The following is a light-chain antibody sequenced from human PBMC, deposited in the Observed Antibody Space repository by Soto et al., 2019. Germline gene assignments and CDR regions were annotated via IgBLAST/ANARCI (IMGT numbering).Light chain of an antibody. V-gene: IGLV2-14*01. CDR2: DVS. J-gene: IGLJ1*01. CDR3: SSYTSSTPRV. CDR1: SSDVGGYNY. Sequence: QSVLTQAASVSGSPGQSITISCTGTSSDVGGYNYVSWYQQHPGKAPKLIIYDVSNRPSGVSNRFSGSKSGNTASLTISGLQAGDEADYYCSSYTSSTPRVFGTGTKVTVL.